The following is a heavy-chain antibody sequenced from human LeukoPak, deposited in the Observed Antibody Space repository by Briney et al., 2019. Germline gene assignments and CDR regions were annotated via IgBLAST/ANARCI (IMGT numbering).Heavy chain of an antibody. D-gene: IGHD2-2*01. CDR3: ARDKAGDIRGQLLFLTWFDP. Sequence: GGSLRLFCAASGFTFSSYAMHGVRQAPGKGLEWVAVISYDGSNKYYADSVKGRFTISRDNSKNTLYLQMNSLRAEDTAVYYCARDKAGDIRGQLLFLTWFDPWGQGTLVTVSS. CDR2: ISYDGSNK. V-gene: IGHV3-30*01. CDR1: GFTFSSYA. J-gene: IGHJ5*02.